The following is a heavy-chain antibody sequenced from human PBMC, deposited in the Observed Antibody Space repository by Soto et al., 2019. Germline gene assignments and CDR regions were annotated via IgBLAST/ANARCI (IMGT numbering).Heavy chain of an antibody. CDR2: INPSGGST. Sequence: ASVKVSCKASGYTFTSYYMHWVRQAPGQGLEWMGIINPSGGSTSYAQKFQGRVTMTRDTSTSTVYMELSSLRSEDTAVYYCARPIVPGPRFSPWNAFDIWGQGTMVTVSS. CDR3: ARPIVPGPRFSPWNAFDI. D-gene: IGHD3-16*02. J-gene: IGHJ3*02. CDR1: GYTFTSYY. V-gene: IGHV1-46*01.